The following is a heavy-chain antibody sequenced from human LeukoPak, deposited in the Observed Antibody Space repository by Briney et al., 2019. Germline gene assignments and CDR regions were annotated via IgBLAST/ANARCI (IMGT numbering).Heavy chain of an antibody. J-gene: IGHJ4*02. V-gene: IGHV3-23*01. Sequence: GGSLRLSCAASGFTFSSYAMSWVRQAPGKGLEWVSAISGSGGSTYYADSVKGRFTISRDNSKNTLYPQMNSLRAEDTAVYYCAEGQDLLWFGEPIYYFDYWGQGTLVTVSS. D-gene: IGHD3-10*01. CDR2: ISGSGGST. CDR3: AEGQDLLWFGEPIYYFDY. CDR1: GFTFSSYA.